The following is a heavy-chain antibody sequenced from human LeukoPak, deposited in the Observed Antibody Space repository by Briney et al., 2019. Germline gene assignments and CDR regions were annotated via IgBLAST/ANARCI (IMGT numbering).Heavy chain of an antibody. CDR2: INAGNGNT. CDR1: GYTFTSYA. J-gene: IGHJ5*02. V-gene: IGHV1-3*01. Sequence: GASVKVSCKASGYTFTSYAMHWVRQAPGQRLEWMGWINAGNGNTKYSQKFQGRVTITRDTSASTAYMELSSLRSEDTAVYYCARASIGGDWFDPWGQGTLVTVSS. CDR3: ARASIGGDWFDP. D-gene: IGHD2-15*01.